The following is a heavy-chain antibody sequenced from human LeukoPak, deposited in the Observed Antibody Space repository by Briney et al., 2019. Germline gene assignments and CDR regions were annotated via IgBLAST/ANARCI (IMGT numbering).Heavy chain of an antibody. CDR2: VRSRANSYAT. D-gene: IGHD3-22*01. Sequence: PGGSLRLSCAASGFTFSGSAMHWVRQASGKGLEWVGRVRSRANSYATTYAASVKGRFSISRDDPKNTAFLEMNSLKTEDTAVYYCTTHYYDSSGYHYGAFDYWGQGTLVTVSP. V-gene: IGHV3-73*01. CDR1: GFTFSGSA. J-gene: IGHJ4*02. CDR3: TTHYYDSSGYHYGAFDY.